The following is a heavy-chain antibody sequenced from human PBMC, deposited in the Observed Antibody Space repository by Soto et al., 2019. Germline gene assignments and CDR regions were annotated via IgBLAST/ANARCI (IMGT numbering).Heavy chain of an antibody. D-gene: IGHD2-15*01. CDR1: GYIFTTYA. V-gene: IGHV1-3*01. Sequence: QVQLVQSVAELKNLGASVKVTCKASGYIFTTYAMHWVRQAPGQRLEWVGWINGDNGNTKYSEKFQGRVTLMRDTSASTASKELSSLRSEDTAMYYCARDYCFGGTCADDAFDVWGKGTMVIVSA. CDR3: ARDYCFGGTCADDAFDV. J-gene: IGHJ3*01. CDR2: INGDNGNT.